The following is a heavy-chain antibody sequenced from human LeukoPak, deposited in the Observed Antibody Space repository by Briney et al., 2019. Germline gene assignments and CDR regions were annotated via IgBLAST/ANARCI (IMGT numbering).Heavy chain of an antibody. V-gene: IGHV3-48*03. Sequence: GGSLRLPCAASGFTFSSYELNWVRQAPGKGLEWVSYISDTGSTIYYADSLKGRFTISRDNAKNSLYLQMNSLRAEDTAVYYCARIPGFLTGYYNSGYFDYWGQGTLVTVSS. D-gene: IGHD3-9*01. J-gene: IGHJ4*02. CDR2: ISDTGSTI. CDR1: GFTFSSYE. CDR3: ARIPGFLTGYYNSGYFDY.